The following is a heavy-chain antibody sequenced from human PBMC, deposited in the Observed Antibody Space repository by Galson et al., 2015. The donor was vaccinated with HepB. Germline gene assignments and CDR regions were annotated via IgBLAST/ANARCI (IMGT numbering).Heavy chain of an antibody. CDR1: GYSFTNHW. V-gene: IGHV5-51*01. Sequence: QSGAEVKKPGESLKISCKGSGYSFTNHWIGWVRQMPGKGLEWMGIIYPGDSDTRYNPSFQGQVTISADKSSNTAYLQWSSLEASDTAMYYCARLGDYTIVRYFDLWGRGTLVTVSS. D-gene: IGHD4-17*01. CDR2: IYPGDSDT. J-gene: IGHJ2*01. CDR3: ARLGDYTIVRYFDL.